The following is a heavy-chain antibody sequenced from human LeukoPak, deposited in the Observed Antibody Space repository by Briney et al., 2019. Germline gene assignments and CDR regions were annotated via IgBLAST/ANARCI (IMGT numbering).Heavy chain of an antibody. CDR2: INHSGST. J-gene: IGHJ4*02. CDR3: ARAGNCSSTSCYPYFDY. Sequence: PSETLSLTCAVYGGSFSGYYWSWIRQPPGKGLEWIGEINHSGSTNYNPSLKSRVTISVDTSKNQFSLKLSSVTAADTAVYYCARAGNCSSTSCYPYFDYWGQGTLVTVSS. V-gene: IGHV4-34*01. D-gene: IGHD2-2*01. CDR1: GGSFSGYY.